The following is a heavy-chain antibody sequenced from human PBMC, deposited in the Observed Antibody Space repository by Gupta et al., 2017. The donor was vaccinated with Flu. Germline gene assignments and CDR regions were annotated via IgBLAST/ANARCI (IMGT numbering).Heavy chain of an antibody. CDR1: GFTFSSYS. V-gene: IGHV3-48*02. CDR3: ARAYGSGSYSQYYFDY. D-gene: IGHD3-10*01. Sequence: EVQLVESGGGLVQPGGSLRLSCAASGFTFSSYSMNWVRQAPGKGLEWVSYISSSSSTIYYADSVKGRFTISRDNAKNSLYLQMNSLRDEDTAVYYCARAYGSGSYSQYYFDYWGQGTLVTVSS. CDR2: ISSSSSTI. J-gene: IGHJ4*02.